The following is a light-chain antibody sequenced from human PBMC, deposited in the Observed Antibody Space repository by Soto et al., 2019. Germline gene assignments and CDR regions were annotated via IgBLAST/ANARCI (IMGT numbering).Light chain of an antibody. Sequence: EIVLTQSPGTLSLSPGERATLSCRASQSVSSSYLAWYQQKPGQAPRLLIYGASIRATGIPDRFSGSGSGTDFTLTISRLEPEDFAVYYCQQYGDSPSITFGQGTRLDI. V-gene: IGKV3-20*01. CDR2: GAS. J-gene: IGKJ5*01. CDR1: QSVSSSY. CDR3: QQYGDSPSIT.